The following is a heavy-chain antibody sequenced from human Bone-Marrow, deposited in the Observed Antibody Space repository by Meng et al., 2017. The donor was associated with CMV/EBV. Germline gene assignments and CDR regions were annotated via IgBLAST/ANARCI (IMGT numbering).Heavy chain of an antibody. J-gene: IGHJ6*02. Sequence: GESLKISCAASGFTFSSYWMSWVRQAPGKGLEWVAVISYDGSNKYYADSVKGRFTISRDNSKNTLYLQMNSLRAEDTAVYYCAREPRDGSYWNYYYYGMDVWGQGTTVTVSS. CDR1: GFTFSSYW. CDR3: AREPRDGSYWNYYYYGMDV. V-gene: IGHV3-30-3*01. D-gene: IGHD1-1*01. CDR2: ISYDGSNK.